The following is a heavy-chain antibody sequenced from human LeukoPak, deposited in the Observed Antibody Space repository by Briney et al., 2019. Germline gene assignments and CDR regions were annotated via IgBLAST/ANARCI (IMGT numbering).Heavy chain of an antibody. D-gene: IGHD1-14*01. CDR2: INHSGST. J-gene: IGHJ5*02. CDR3: ARAGYNRWFDP. Sequence: SETLSLTCAVYGGSFSGYYWSWIRQPPGKGLEWIGEINHSGSTNYNPSPKSRVTISVGTSKNQFSLKLSSVTAADTAVYYCARAGYNRWFDPWGQGTLVTVSS. V-gene: IGHV4-34*01. CDR1: GGSFSGYY.